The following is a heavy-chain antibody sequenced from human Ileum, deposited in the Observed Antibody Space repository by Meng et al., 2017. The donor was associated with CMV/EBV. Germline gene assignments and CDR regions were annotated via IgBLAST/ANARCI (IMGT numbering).Heavy chain of an antibody. CDR1: GGSFSIYA. J-gene: IGHJ5*02. CDR3: ARVERSTSCYTFDP. Sequence: GTGGSFSIYAIGWVRQSPGQGLEWMGGIVPIFDTANYTQTFQGRVTITTDEYTSTNYMELNSMRSKDTDVYYCARVERSTSCYTFDPWGQGTLVTVSS. CDR2: IVPIFDTA. D-gene: IGHD2-2*02. V-gene: IGHV1-69*05.